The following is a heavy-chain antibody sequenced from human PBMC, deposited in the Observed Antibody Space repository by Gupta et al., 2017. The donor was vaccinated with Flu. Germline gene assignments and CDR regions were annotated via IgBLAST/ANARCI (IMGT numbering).Heavy chain of an antibody. Sequence: TLSSKWMHWVRQAPGKGLVWVSRVNSDGTSTTYADSVKGRFTISRDTATNTLFLQMNSLRVEDTAVYYCVAADRSSDSWGQGTLVTVSS. D-gene: IGHD6-6*01. CDR1: TLSSKW. J-gene: IGHJ4*02. CDR2: VNSDGTST. CDR3: VAADRSSDS. V-gene: IGHV3-74*01.